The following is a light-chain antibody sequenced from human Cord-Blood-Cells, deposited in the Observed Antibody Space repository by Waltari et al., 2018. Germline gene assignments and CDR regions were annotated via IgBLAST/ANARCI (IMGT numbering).Light chain of an antibody. J-gene: IGLJ3*02. V-gene: IGLV2-11*01. CDR3: CSYAGSYTLV. Sequence: QSALTQPRSVSGSPGQSVTISCTGTSSDVGGYNYVSWYQQHPGKAPKLMIYDVSKRPSGVPDRFSCSKSGNTASLTISVLQAEDEADYYCCSYAGSYTLVFGGGTKLTIL. CDR1: SSDVGGYNY. CDR2: DVS.